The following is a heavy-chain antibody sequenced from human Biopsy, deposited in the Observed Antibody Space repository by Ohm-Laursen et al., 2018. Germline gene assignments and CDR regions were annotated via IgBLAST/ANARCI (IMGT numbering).Heavy chain of an antibody. D-gene: IGHD3-22*01. Sequence: SQTLSLTCTVSGGSISSGGSYWSWIRQRPGKGLEWIGYIFNSANTYYNPSLKNLITTSGDTSKNQFSLKLNSVTAADTAVYYCARGDYFDSNGYFRFDPWGQGTLVTVSS. CDR3: ARGDYFDSNGYFRFDP. CDR1: GGSISSGGSY. V-gene: IGHV4-31*01. J-gene: IGHJ5*02. CDR2: IFNSANT.